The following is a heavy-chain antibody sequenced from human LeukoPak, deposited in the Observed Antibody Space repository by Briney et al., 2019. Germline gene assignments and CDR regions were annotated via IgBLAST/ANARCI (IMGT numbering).Heavy chain of an antibody. V-gene: IGHV3-53*04. CDR2: IYSGGST. CDR1: GFTVSSNY. CDR3: ARGTYTMVRGVISVDNWFDP. D-gene: IGHD3-10*01. J-gene: IGHJ5*02. Sequence: PGGSLRLSCAVSGFTVSSNYMSWVRQPPGKGLEWVSVIYSGGSTYYADSVKGRFTISRHDSRDTLYLQMNSLRVEDTAVYYCARGTYTMVRGVISVDNWFDPWGQGTLVTVSS.